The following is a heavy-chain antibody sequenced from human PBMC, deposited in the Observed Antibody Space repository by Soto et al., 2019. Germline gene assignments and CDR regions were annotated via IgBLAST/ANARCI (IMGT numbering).Heavy chain of an antibody. D-gene: IGHD5-18*01. Sequence: GGSLRLSCVASGFTFSNYGIHWVRQAPGKGLEWVAVIWYDGSKKYYADSVKGRFTISRDNSKNTLFVQMNNLGAEDTAVYYCARDVSEHTYGYYYYDGMDVWGQGTTVTVSS. CDR3: ARDVSEHTYGYYYYDGMDV. CDR1: GFTFSNYG. V-gene: IGHV3-33*01. CDR2: IWYDGSKK. J-gene: IGHJ6*02.